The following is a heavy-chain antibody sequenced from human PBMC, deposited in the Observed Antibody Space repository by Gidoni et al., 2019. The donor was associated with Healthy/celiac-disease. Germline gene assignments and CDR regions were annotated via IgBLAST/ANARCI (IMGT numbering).Heavy chain of an antibody. V-gene: IGHV3-33*01. CDR3: AREYSSGWYNTYYFDY. Sequence: QVQLVESGGVVVQPGRSLRLSCAASGFTFSSYGMHWVRQAPGKGLEWVAVIWYDGSNKYYADSVKGRFTISRDNSKNTLYLQMNSLRAEDTAVYYCAREYSSGWYNTYYFDYWGQGTLVTVSS. CDR2: IWYDGSNK. D-gene: IGHD6-19*01. CDR1: GFTFSSYG. J-gene: IGHJ4*02.